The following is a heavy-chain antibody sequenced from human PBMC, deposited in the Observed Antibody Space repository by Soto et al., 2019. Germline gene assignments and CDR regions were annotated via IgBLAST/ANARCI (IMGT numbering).Heavy chain of an antibody. Sequence: GGSLRLSCAASGFTFSSYSMNWVRQAPGKGLEWVSSISSSSSYIYYADSVKGRFTISRDNAKNSLYLQMNSLRAEDTAVYYCARGPSSSGYYPHWGQGTLVTVS. CDR3: ARGPSSSGYYPH. D-gene: IGHD3-22*01. CDR1: GFTFSSYS. CDR2: ISSSSSYI. V-gene: IGHV3-21*01. J-gene: IGHJ4*02.